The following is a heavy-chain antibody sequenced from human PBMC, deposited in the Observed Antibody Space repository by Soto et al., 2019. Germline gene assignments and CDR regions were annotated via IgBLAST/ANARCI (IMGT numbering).Heavy chain of an antibody. V-gene: IGHV4-34*01. CDR3: ATLQPSDSSIHY. CDR2: INHIEST. D-gene: IGHD3-22*01. J-gene: IGHJ4*02. CDR1: VRSFSGYY. Sequence: QVQLQQWGAGLLKPSETLSLTCAVYVRSFSGYYWRWIRQPPGKGLEWIGEINHIESTNYNPSLKSRVTISVDTSKNQFSLKLSSVTAADPAVYDCATLQPSDSSIHYWGQGTLVTVSS.